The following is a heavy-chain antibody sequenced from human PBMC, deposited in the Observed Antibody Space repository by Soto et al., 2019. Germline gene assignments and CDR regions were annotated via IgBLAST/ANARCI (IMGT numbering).Heavy chain of an antibody. D-gene: IGHD3-22*01. CDR2: ISNDGSIQ. CDR3: AIDRRDSSGTGSRCFGMDV. J-gene: IGHJ6*02. CDR1: GFTFSSYG. Sequence: QVQLMESGGSVLQPGRSLRLSCAASGFTFSSYGMHWVRQAPGKGLEWVTIISNDGSIQYYGDSVKGRFTVSRDNSKNTLFLEMNSRTAEDTATYYCAIDRRDSSGTGSRCFGMDVWGQGTTVTVSS. V-gene: IGHV3-30*03.